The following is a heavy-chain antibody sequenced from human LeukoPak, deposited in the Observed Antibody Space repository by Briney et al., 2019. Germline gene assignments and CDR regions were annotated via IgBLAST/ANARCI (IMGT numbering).Heavy chain of an antibody. J-gene: IGHJ4*02. V-gene: IGHV3-48*03. D-gene: IGHD5-18*01. CDR1: GFTFNE. CDR3: ARTGYTYGSYYFDY. CDR2: ISSSGSTI. Sequence: ESGGSLRLSCAASGFTFNEMNWVRQAPGKGLEWVSYISSSGSTIYYADSVKGRFTISRDNAKNSLYLQMNSLRVEDTAVYYCARTGYTYGSYYFDYWGQGTLVTVSS.